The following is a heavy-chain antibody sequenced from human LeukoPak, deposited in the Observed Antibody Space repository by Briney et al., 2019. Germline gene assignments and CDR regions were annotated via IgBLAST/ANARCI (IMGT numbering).Heavy chain of an antibody. J-gene: IGHJ4*02. CDR3: ARDYGYEIDY. D-gene: IGHD5-24*01. CDR2: ISSSST. CDR1: GFTFSSYS. V-gene: IGHV3-21*01. Sequence: GGSLRLSCAASGFTFSSYSMNWVRQAPGKGLEWVSSISSSSTYADSVKGRFTISRDSAKNSLYLQMNSLRGEDTAVYYCARDYGYEIDYWGQGTLVTVSS.